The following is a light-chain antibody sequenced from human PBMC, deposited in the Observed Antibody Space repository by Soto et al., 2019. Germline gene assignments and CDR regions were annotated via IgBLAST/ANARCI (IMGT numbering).Light chain of an antibody. CDR2: GAS. CDR1: QSVGSA. J-gene: IGKJ1*01. CDR3: QQYLDWHRK. V-gene: IGKV3-15*01. Sequence: EILMTQYPATLSLSPGAIATLSFMASQSVGSALVWYRQKPGQAPRLLIYGASNRATGVPDRFSGSGSGTVFNPTISSLQSDDFAVYYCQQYLDWHRKFGQGTKVDIK.